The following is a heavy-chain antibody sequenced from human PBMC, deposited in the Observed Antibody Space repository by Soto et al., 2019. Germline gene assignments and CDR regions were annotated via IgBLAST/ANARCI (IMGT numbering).Heavy chain of an antibody. Sequence: QVQLQQWGAGLLKPSETLSLTCAVYGGSFSGYYWSWIRQPPGTGLEWIGEINHSGSTNYNPSLMSRVTISVDTSKNQFSLKLSSVTAADTAVYYCARVGAGRSFDYWGQGTLVTVSS. D-gene: IGHD3-10*01. CDR1: GGSFSGYY. V-gene: IGHV4-34*01. J-gene: IGHJ4*02. CDR2: INHSGST. CDR3: ARVGAGRSFDY.